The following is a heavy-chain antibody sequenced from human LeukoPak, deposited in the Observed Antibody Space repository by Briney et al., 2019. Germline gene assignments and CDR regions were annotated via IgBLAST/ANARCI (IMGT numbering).Heavy chain of an antibody. CDR2: IIPILGIA. Sequence: SVKVSCKASGGTFSSYTISWVRQPPGQGLEWMGRIIPILGIANYAQKFQGRVTITADKSTRTAYRELSSLRSEDTAVYYCARGSPLNCSSTSCSDAFDIWGQGTMVTVSS. V-gene: IGHV1-69*02. CDR3: ARGSPLNCSSTSCSDAFDI. J-gene: IGHJ3*02. D-gene: IGHD2-2*01. CDR1: GGTFSSYT.